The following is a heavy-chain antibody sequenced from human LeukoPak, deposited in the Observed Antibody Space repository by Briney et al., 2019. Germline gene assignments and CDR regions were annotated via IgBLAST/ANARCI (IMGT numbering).Heavy chain of an antibody. J-gene: IGHJ5*02. CDR3: ARRRPSNWFDP. D-gene: IGHD6-25*01. CDR2: IYYSGST. V-gene: IGHV4-30-4*01. Sequence: SQTLSLTCTVSGGSISSGDYYWSWIRQPPGKGLEWIGYIYYSGSTNYNPSLKSRVTISVDTSKNQFSLKLSSVTAADTAVYXXARRRPSNWFDPWGQGTLVTVSS. CDR1: GGSISSGDYY.